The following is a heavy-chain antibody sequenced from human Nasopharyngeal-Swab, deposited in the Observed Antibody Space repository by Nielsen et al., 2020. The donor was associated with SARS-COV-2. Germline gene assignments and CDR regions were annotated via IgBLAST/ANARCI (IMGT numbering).Heavy chain of an antibody. J-gene: IGHJ4*02. CDR3: ARSVILYYDFWSAPMGY. V-gene: IGHV4-39*07. D-gene: IGHD3-3*01. CDR1: GGSISSSSYY. Sequence: SETLSLTCTVSGGSISSSSYYWGWIRQPPGKGLEWIGSIYYSGSTYYNPSLKSRVTISVDPSKNQFSLKLSSVTAADTAVYYCARSVILYYDFWSAPMGYWGQGTLVTVSS. CDR2: IYYSGST.